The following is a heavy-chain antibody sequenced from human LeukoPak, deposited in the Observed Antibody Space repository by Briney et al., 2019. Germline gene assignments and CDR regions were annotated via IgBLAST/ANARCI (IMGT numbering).Heavy chain of an antibody. CDR1: GYSFTSFY. Sequence: GASVKVSCKTSGYSFTSFYIHWVRQAPGQGLEWMGMVNPSGGSTISAQKFQDRVNMTTDTSTRTVYMEMTGLTSDDTGIYYCASDAYWGQGTQVTVSS. CDR2: VNPSGGST. D-gene: IGHD2-21*01. J-gene: IGHJ4*02. V-gene: IGHV1-46*01. CDR3: ASDAY.